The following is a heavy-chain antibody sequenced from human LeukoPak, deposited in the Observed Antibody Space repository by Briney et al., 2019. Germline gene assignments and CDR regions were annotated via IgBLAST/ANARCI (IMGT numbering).Heavy chain of an antibody. J-gene: IGHJ5*01. V-gene: IGHV5-51*01. CDR3: ARLEGYYDTNGYYDS. CDR1: GYSFTSYW. D-gene: IGHD3-22*01. CDR2: IYPGDSDT. Sequence: GESLKISCKGFGYSFTSYWIGWVRLMPGKGLEWMGIIYPGDSDTRYSPSFQGQVTISADKSISTAHLQWSSLKASDTAMYYCARLEGYYDTNGYYDSWGQGTLVTVSS.